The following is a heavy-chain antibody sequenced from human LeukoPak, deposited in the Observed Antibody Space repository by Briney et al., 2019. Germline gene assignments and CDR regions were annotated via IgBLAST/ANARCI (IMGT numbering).Heavy chain of an antibody. Sequence: GGSLRLSCAASGFTFSSYAMSWVRQAPGKGLEWVSAISGSGGSTYYADSVKGRFTISRDNAKNSLYLQMNSLRAEDTAVYYCARVFVGGYDSSGYWGQGTLVTVSS. J-gene: IGHJ4*02. CDR3: ARVFVGGYDSSGY. D-gene: IGHD3-22*01. CDR2: ISGSGGST. V-gene: IGHV3-23*01. CDR1: GFTFSSYA.